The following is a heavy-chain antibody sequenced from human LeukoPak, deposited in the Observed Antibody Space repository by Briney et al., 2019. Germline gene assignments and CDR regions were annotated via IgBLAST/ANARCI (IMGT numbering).Heavy chain of an antibody. V-gene: IGHV3-74*01. CDR1: GFTFSGNW. J-gene: IGHJ6*02. CDR3: ARVPGYSGYFYGMDV. CDR2: LDSDASIT. Sequence: GGSLRLSCAASGFTFSGNWMRWVRQAPGKGLVWVSRLDSDASITNYADSVKGRFTISSDKAKNTLYLQMNSLTAENTAVYYCARVPGYSGYFYGMDVWGQGTTVTVSS. D-gene: IGHD5-12*01.